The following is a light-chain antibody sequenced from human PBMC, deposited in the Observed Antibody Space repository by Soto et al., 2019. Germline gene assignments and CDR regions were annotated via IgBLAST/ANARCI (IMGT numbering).Light chain of an antibody. CDR2: AAS. CDR1: QSINSY. CDR3: QQSYSTGLT. V-gene: IGKV1-39*01. Sequence: DIQMTQSPSSLSASVGDRVTITCRASQSINSYLNWYQQKPGQDPKLLIYAASSLQSGVPSRFSGRGSGTEFTLTISRLQPEDFATYYCQQSYSTGLTFGGGTKVEIK. J-gene: IGKJ4*01.